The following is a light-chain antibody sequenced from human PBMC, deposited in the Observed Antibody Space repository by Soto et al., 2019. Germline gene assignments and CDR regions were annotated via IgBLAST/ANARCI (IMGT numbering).Light chain of an antibody. Sequence: DIVMTQSPLSLPVTPGEPASISCSSSQSLLHSNGYNYLEWYLQKPGQSPQLMIYLGSDRASGVPDRFSGSGSGTDFTLNISRVEAEDVGDYYCMQVLSGFTVGPGTKVEIK. CDR1: QSLLHSNGYNY. CDR2: LGS. V-gene: IGKV2-28*01. J-gene: IGKJ3*01. CDR3: MQVLSGFT.